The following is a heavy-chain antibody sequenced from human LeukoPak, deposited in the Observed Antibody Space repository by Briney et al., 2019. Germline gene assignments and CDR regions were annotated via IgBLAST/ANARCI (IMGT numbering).Heavy chain of an antibody. CDR1: GFTFSTDS. CDR3: ARVRAEQYSSCWYQDY. CDR2: LSGTSTYI. V-gene: IGHV3-21*01. J-gene: IGHJ4*02. Sequence: GGAPRLSCAASGFTFSTDSMIWVRQPPGKRLEWVSSLSGTSTYIYYADSVKGRFTISRDNDKSSLYLQMRSLRAEDTAVYYCARVRAEQYSSCWYQDYWGQGTLVTVSS. D-gene: IGHD6-19*01.